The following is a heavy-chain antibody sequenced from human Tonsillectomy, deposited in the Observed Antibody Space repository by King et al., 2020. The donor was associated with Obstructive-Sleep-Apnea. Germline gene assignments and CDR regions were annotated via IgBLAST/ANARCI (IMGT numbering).Heavy chain of an antibody. CDR1: GFTFSSYA. CDR3: ARDGDYYDSSGYYTSLEN. Sequence: VQLVESGGGVVQPVRSLRLSWAASGFTFSSYAMHWVRHAPGKGLEWVAIRSYDGSNKYYAASVKGRFTISRDNSKNTLDLQMNSLRAEDTAVYYCARDGDYYDSSGYYTSLENWGQGTLVTVSS. CDR2: RSYDGSNK. D-gene: IGHD3-22*01. J-gene: IGHJ4*02. V-gene: IGHV3-30*04.